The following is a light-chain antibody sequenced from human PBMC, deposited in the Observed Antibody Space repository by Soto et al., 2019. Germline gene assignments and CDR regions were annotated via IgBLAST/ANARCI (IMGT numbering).Light chain of an antibody. CDR2: DAS. Sequence: EIQMTQSPSTLSASIGDRVTITCRASQSITTFLAWYQQKPGKAPQILIYDASKLEPGVPSRLSGGGSGTEFTLTISSLQPDDFATYYCQQYSTYPLTFGGGTKVDI. CDR3: QQYSTYPLT. J-gene: IGKJ4*01. CDR1: QSITTF. V-gene: IGKV1-5*01.